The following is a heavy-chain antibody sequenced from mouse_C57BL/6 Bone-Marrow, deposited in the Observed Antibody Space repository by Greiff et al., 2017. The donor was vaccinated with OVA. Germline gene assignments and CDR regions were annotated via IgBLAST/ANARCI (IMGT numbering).Heavy chain of an antibody. CDR3: ARNIPYGSSGLYAMDD. CDR2: ISSGSSTI. V-gene: IGHV5-17*01. J-gene: IGHJ4*01. Sequence: EVNLVESGGGLVKPGGSLKLSCAASGFTFSDYGMHWVRQAPETGLEWVAYISSGSSTIYYADTVKGRFTINRDNAKNTVCLQMTSLRAEDTAMYYCARNIPYGSSGLYAMDDWGQGTSVTVSS. D-gene: IGHD1-1*01. CDR1: GFTFSDYG.